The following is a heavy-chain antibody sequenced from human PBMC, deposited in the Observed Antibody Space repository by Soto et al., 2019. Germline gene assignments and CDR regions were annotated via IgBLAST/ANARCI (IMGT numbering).Heavy chain of an antibody. V-gene: IGHV3-20*01. D-gene: IGHD2-8*01. CDR3: ARVCRDYCTNGVCYTSWFDP. CDR1: GFTFDDYG. J-gene: IGHJ5*02. CDR2: INWNGGST. Sequence: GGSLRLSCAASGFTFDDYGMSWVRQAPGKGLEWVSGINWNGGSTGYADSVKGRFTISRDNAKNSLYLQMNSLRAEDTALYHCARVCRDYCTNGVCYTSWFDPWGQGTLVTVSS.